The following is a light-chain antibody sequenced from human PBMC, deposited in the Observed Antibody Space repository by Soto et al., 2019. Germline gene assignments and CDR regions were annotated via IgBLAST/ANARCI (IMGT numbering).Light chain of an antibody. V-gene: IGKV1-9*01. CDR1: QAMCTY. CDR2: SAS. J-gene: IGKJ4*01. Sequence: DIQLTQSPSFLSAFVGDTVTITCRASQAMCTYLAWYQQKPGKVPKLLIRSASTLQSGVTPRFSGGGSGTEFTLTISTLQPDDSGIYYCQQLNGYQLAFGGGTNVEIK. CDR3: QQLNGYQLA.